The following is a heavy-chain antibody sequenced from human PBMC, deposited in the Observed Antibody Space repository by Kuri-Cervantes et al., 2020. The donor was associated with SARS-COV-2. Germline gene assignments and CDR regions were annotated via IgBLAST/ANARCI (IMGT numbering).Heavy chain of an antibody. CDR3: ARDRISGYLYFLDY. Sequence: SQTLSLTCAVYGGSFSDNHWTWVRQPPGKGLEWIGEINYSGTTNYNPSLKSRVTMSVDTSKNQFSLKLSSVTAADTAVYYCARDRISGYLYFLDYWGRGTLVTVSS. V-gene: IGHV4-34*01. CDR1: GGSFSDNH. D-gene: IGHD5-12*01. J-gene: IGHJ4*02. CDR2: INYSGTT.